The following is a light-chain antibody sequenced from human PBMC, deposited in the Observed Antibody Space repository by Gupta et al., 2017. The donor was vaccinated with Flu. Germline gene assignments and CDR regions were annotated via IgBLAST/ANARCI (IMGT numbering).Light chain of an antibody. J-gene: IGLJ2*01. Sequence: RVTITCSGSSSNIVSNYVYWYQQLPGTAPKLLIYRNNQRPSGVPDRFSGSKSGTSASLAISGLRSEDEADYYCAAWDDSLSGVVFGGGTKLTVL. CDR3: AAWDDSLSGVV. CDR2: RNN. V-gene: IGLV1-47*01. CDR1: SSNIVSNY.